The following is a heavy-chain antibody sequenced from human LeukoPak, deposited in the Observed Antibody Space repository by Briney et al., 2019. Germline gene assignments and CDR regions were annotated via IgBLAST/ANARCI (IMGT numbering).Heavy chain of an antibody. CDR3: ARDGVRMGVDY. D-gene: IGHD1-26*01. J-gene: IGHJ4*02. Sequence: PSQTLSLTCAVSGGSISSGGYSWSWIRQPPGKGLEWIGYIYHSGSTYYNPSPKSRVTISVDRSKNQFSLKLSSVTAADTAVYYCARDGVRMGVDYWGQGTLVTVSS. V-gene: IGHV4-30-2*01. CDR1: GGSISSGGYS. CDR2: IYHSGST.